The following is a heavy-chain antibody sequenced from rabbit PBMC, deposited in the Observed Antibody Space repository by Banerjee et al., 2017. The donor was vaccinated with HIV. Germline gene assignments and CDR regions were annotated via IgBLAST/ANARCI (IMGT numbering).Heavy chain of an antibody. CDR2: INTSTGNP. CDR3: AGENNDGVGGFNL. J-gene: IGHJ4*01. Sequence: QEQLEESGGDLVKPEGSLTLTCTASGFSFSNGYVMCWVRQAPGKGLEWIACINTSTGNPVYASWVNGRFTISKTSSTTVTLQMTSLTAADTATYFCAGENNDGVGGFNLWGPGTLVTVS. V-gene: IGHV1S45*01. CDR1: GFSFSNGYV. D-gene: IGHD2-1*01.